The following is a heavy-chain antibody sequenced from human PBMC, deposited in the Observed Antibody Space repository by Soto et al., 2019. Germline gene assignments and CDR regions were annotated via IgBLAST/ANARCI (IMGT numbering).Heavy chain of an antibody. Sequence: HPGGSLRLPCAASGFTFSSYGMHWVRQAPGKGLEWVAVISYDGSNKYYADSVKGRFTISRDNSKNTLYLQMNSLRAEDTAVYYCAKVPDSSGWEFDYWSQGTLVTVSS. CDR3: AKVPDSSGWEFDY. CDR1: GFTFSSYG. CDR2: ISYDGSNK. J-gene: IGHJ4*02. D-gene: IGHD6-19*01. V-gene: IGHV3-30*18.